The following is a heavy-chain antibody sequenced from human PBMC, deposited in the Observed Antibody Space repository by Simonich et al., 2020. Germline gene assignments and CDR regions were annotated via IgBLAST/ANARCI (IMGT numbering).Heavy chain of an antibody. CDR3: ARLSSRSDAFDI. CDR2: INHSGST. J-gene: IGHJ3*02. V-gene: IGHV4-34*01. Sequence: QVQLQQWGAGLLKPSETLSLTCAVYGGSFSGYYWSWIRQHPGKGLEWIGEINHSGSTNSNPSLRSRVTRSVDTSKNQFSLKLSSVTAADTAVYYCARLSSRSDAFDIWGQGTMVTVSS. CDR1: GGSFSGYY.